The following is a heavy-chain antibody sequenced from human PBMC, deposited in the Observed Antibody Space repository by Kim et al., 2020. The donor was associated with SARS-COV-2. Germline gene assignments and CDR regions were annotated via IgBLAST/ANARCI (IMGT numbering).Heavy chain of an antibody. V-gene: IGHV3-9*01. D-gene: IGHD6-13*01. CDR2: ISWNSGSI. CDR3: AKDFVGAAAGGFDY. J-gene: IGHJ4*02. CDR1: GFTFDDYA. Sequence: GGSLRLSCAASGFTFDDYAMHWVRQAPGKGLEWVSGISWNSGSIGYADSVKGRFTISRDNAKNSLYRQMNSLRAEDTALYYCAKDFVGAAAGGFDYWGQGTLVTVSS.